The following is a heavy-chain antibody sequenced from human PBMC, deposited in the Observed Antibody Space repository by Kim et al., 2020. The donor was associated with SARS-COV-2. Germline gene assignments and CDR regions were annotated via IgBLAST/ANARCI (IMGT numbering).Heavy chain of an antibody. V-gene: IGHV3-11*01. CDR3: ARPHYYESSGYFYT. J-gene: IGHJ5*02. Sequence: YTDSVKGRFIISRDDAQKSLFLQLNDLRAEDTAIYYCARPHYYESSGYFYTWGQGTQVTVSS. D-gene: IGHD3-22*01.